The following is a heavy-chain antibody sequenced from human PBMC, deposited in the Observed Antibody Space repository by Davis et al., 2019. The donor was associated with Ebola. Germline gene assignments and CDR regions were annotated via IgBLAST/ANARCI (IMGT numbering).Heavy chain of an antibody. CDR2: INANSGAT. Sequence: ASVKVSCKASGYTFTNYGINWVRQAPGQGLEWMGWINANSGATNYAQKFQGWVTMTRDTSISTAYIELSRLRSDDTAVYYCARDLGTAMPSGALDIWGQGTMVTVSS. D-gene: IGHD5-18*01. V-gene: IGHV1-2*04. CDR1: GYTFTNYG. CDR3: ARDLGTAMPSGALDI. J-gene: IGHJ3*02.